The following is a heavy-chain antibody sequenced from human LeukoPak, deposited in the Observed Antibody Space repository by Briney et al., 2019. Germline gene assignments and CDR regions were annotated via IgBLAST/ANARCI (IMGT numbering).Heavy chain of an antibody. CDR1: GGSISSGGYY. D-gene: IGHD3-3*01. Sequence: SQTLSLTCTVSGGSISSGGYYWSWIRQPPGKGLEWIGYIYHSGSTYYNPSLKSRVTMSVDTSKNQFSLKLSSVTAADTAVYYCARDSDFWSGYLDYWGQGTLVTVSS. CDR3: ARDSDFWSGYLDY. CDR2: IYHSGST. J-gene: IGHJ4*02. V-gene: IGHV4-30-2*01.